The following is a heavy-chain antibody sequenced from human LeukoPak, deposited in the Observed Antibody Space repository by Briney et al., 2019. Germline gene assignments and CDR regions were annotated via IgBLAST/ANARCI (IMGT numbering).Heavy chain of an antibody. CDR2: INPSGGST. Sequence: GASVKVSCKASGYTFTGYYMHWVRQAHGQGLEWMGWINPSGGSTSYAQKFQGRVTMTRDMSTSTVYMELSSLRSEDTAVYYCARESGGYCTNGVCYLDYWGQGTLVTVSS. V-gene: IGHV1-46*01. CDR1: GYTFTGYY. J-gene: IGHJ4*02. D-gene: IGHD2-8*01. CDR3: ARESGGYCTNGVCYLDY.